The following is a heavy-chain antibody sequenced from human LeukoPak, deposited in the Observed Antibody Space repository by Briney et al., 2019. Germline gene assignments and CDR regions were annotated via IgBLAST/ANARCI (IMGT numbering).Heavy chain of an antibody. J-gene: IGHJ1*01. Sequence: GGSLRLSCAASGFTFSSYEMNWVRQVPGKGLEWISYISSSGSTIYYADSVKGRFTISRDNAKNSLYLQMNSLRAEDTAVYYCARPSRPYRSSEYFQHWGQAAMAIDSS. V-gene: IGHV3-48*03. CDR3: ARPSRPYRSSEYFQH. D-gene: IGHD6-13*01. CDR2: ISSSGSTI. CDR1: GFTFSSYE.